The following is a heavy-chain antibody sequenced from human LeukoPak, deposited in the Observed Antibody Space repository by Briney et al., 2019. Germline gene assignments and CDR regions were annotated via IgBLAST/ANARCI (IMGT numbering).Heavy chain of an antibody. V-gene: IGHV4-31*03. CDR3: ARRLSSSWYSYFDY. J-gene: IGHJ4*02. CDR1: GGSISSGGYY. D-gene: IGHD6-13*01. CDR2: IYYSGST. Sequence: SQTLSFTCTVSGGSISSGGYYWSWIRQHPGKGLEWIGYIYYSGSTYYNPSLKSRVTISVDTSKNQFSLKLSSVTAADTAVYYCARRLSSSWYSYFDYWGQGTLVTVSS.